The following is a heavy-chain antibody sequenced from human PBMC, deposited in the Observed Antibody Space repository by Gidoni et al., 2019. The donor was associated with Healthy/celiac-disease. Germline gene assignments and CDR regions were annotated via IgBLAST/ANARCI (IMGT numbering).Heavy chain of an antibody. CDR2: INHSGSP. V-gene: IGHV4-34*01. D-gene: IGHD6-6*01. Sequence: QVQLQQWGAGLLKPSETLSLTCAVYGGSFSGYYWSWIRQPPGKGLEWIGEINHSGSPNYNPALKSRVTISVDTSKNQFSLKLSSVTAADTAVYYCASPTPSSSHRWGDAFDIWGQGTMVTVSS. CDR3: ASPTPSSSHRWGDAFDI. J-gene: IGHJ3*02. CDR1: GGSFSGYY.